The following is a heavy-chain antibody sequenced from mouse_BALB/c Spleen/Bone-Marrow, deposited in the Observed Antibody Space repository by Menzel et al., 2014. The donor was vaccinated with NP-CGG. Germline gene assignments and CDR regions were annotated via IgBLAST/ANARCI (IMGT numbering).Heavy chain of an antibody. CDR1: GFNIKDTY. CDR2: IDPANGNT. Sequence: VHVKQSGAGLVKPGASVKLSCTASGFNIKDTYMHWVKQRPEQGLEWIGRIDPANGNTKYDPKFQGKATITADTSSNTAYLQLSSLTSGDTAVYYCASYRYAWYFDVWGAGTTVTVSS. V-gene: IGHV14-3*02. CDR3: ASYRYAWYFDV. J-gene: IGHJ1*01. D-gene: IGHD2-14*01.